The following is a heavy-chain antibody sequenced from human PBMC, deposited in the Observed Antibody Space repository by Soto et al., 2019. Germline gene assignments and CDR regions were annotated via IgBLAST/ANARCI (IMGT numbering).Heavy chain of an antibody. V-gene: IGHV1-69*01. D-gene: IGHD2-21*02. CDR2: IITLFGTS. Sequence: VQLMQSGAEVKKPGSSVKVSCKASGGTFSSHSINWVRQAPGQGLEWMGGIITLFGTSNYAQNFQGSVTITADQSTSTAYMELNSVTSDDTAVYYCVREVGYGDFSAALLDWGQGTLVTVSS. CDR1: GGTFSSHS. CDR3: VREVGYGDFSAALLD. J-gene: IGHJ4*02.